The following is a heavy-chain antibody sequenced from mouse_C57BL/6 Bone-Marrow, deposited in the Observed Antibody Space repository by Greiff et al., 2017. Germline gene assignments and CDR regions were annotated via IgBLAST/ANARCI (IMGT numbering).Heavy chain of an antibody. CDR1: GYSITSGYD. CDR3: ARERSWWYFDV. CDR2: ISYSGST. V-gene: IGHV3-1*01. Sequence: EVQLQESGPGMVKPSQSLSLTCTVTGYSITSGYDWHWIRHFPGNKLEWMGYISYSGSTNYNPSPKSRISITHDTSKNHFFLKLNSVTTEDTATYYCARERSWWYFDVWGTGTTVTVSS. J-gene: IGHJ1*03.